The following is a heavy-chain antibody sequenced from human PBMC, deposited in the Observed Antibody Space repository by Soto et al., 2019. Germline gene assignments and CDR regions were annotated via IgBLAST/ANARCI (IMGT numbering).Heavy chain of an antibody. J-gene: IGHJ5*02. CDR1: GGSINGGGYF. CDR2: MYNSGTT. V-gene: IGHV4-31*03. D-gene: IGHD1-26*01. Sequence: PAETLSLTCTVSGGSINGGGYFWTWVRQHPGKGLEWIGYMYNSGTTYYTSSLRSRVNITGDTSKKQFSLRLSSVTAAVTAVYYCARSMGRSFFDPWGQGTLVTVSS. CDR3: ARSMGRSFFDP.